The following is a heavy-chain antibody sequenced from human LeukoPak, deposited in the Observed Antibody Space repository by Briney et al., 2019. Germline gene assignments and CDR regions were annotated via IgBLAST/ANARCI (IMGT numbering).Heavy chain of an antibody. J-gene: IGHJ4*02. Sequence: ASVKVSCKASGYTFTIYAMHWVRQAPGQRLEWMGWINAGNGNTKYSQRFQGRVTITRDTSASTAYMELSSLRSEDTAVYYCARESYSSSWFDYWGQGTLVTVSS. CDR2: INAGNGNT. CDR1: GYTFTIYA. D-gene: IGHD6-13*01. V-gene: IGHV1-3*01. CDR3: ARESYSSSWFDY.